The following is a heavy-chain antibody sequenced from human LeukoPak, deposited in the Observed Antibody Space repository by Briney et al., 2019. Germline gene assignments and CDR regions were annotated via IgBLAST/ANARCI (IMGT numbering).Heavy chain of an antibody. CDR3: ARGPPDFYNSGSYYNGYNWFDS. J-gene: IGHJ5*01. CDR1: GDSISRYY. V-gene: IGHV4-4*07. CDR2: IYNGGII. D-gene: IGHD3-10*01. Sequence: SETLSLTCTVSGDSISRYYWSWIRQPAGKGLEWIGRIYNGGIITYNPSLKSRVTISADTSKNQFSLTLTSVTAADTAVYYCARGPPDFYNSGSYYNGYNWFDSWGQGTLVTVSS.